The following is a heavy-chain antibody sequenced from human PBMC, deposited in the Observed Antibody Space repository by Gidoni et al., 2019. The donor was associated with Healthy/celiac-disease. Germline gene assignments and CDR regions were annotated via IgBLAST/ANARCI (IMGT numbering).Heavy chain of an antibody. V-gene: IGHV4-34*01. CDR3: ARGKGSSSYSSFQH. Sequence: QVQLQQWGAGLLKPSETLSLTCAVYGGSFSGYYWSWIRQPPGKGLEWIGGINHSGSTDYNPSLTSLVTISVDTSKNQFSLTLSSVAAADTAVYYCARGKGSSSYSSFQHWGQGTLVTVSS. D-gene: IGHD6-6*01. CDR2: INHSGST. J-gene: IGHJ1*01. CDR1: GGSFSGYY.